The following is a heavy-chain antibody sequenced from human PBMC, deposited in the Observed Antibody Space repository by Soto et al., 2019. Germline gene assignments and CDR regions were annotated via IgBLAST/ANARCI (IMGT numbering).Heavy chain of an antibody. CDR3: ARVSGSYYYGMDV. CDR1: GGSISSSNW. CDR2: IYHRGST. J-gene: IGHJ6*02. Sequence: QVQLQESGPGLVKPSGTLSLTCAVSGGSISSSNWWSWVRQPPGKGLEWIGEIYHRGSTHYTPSLKSRVTISVAKSKNQFSLKLSSVTAADTAVYYCARVSGSYYYGMDVWGQGTTVTVSS. D-gene: IGHD1-26*01. V-gene: IGHV4-4*02.